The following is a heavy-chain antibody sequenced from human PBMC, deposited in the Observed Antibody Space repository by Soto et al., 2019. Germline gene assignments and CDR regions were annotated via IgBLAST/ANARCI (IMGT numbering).Heavy chain of an antibody. CDR3: ARIRGLGEVSPYFAY. CDR2: ISYSGNT. D-gene: IGHD3-16*02. CDR1: RGSTSSYY. J-gene: IGHJ4*02. Sequence: QVQLQESGPGLVKPSDTLSLTCTVSRGSTSSYYWSWIRQPPGKGLEWIGYISYSGNTNYNASLKSRLTISVDTSTKQFSLRVTSVTAADEAVYYCARIRGLGEVSPYFAYGGQGALVTVSS. V-gene: IGHV4-59*01.